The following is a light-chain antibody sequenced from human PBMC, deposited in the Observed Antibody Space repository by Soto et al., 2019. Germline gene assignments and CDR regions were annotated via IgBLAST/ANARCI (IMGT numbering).Light chain of an antibody. CDR3: SSFASSNTWV. CDR1: SSDVGDYNY. J-gene: IGLJ3*02. Sequence: QSALTQPPSASGSPGQSVTISCTGTSSDVGDYNYVSWYQQHAGKAPKLVIYEVTKRPSGVPDRFSGSKSANTASLTVSGLQAEDEADYYCSSFASSNTWVFGGGTTLTVL. CDR2: EVT. V-gene: IGLV2-8*01.